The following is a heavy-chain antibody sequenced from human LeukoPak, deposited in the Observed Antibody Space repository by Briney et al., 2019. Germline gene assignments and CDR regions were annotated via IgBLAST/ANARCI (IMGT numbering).Heavy chain of an antibody. Sequence: AGSLRLSCAASGFTFSSYGMHWVRQAPGKGLEWVAVISYDGSNKYYADSVKGRFTISRDNSKNTLYLQMNSLRAEDTAVYYCAKLSYSSGWYYWGQGTLVTVSS. V-gene: IGHV3-30*18. CDR2: ISYDGSNK. J-gene: IGHJ4*02. CDR3: AKLSYSSGWYY. CDR1: GFTFSSYG. D-gene: IGHD6-19*01.